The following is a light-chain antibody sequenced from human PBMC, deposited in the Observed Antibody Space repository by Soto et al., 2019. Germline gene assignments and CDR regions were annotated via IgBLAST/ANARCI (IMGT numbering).Light chain of an antibody. J-gene: IGKJ1*01. CDR2: KAS. CDR3: QQYSSYSWT. Sequence: DIQMTQSPSTLSASVGDRVTITCRASQSISSWLAWYQQKPGKAPNLLIFKASTLQSGVPSMFSGSGSGTEFTLTISSLQPDDFATYYCQQYSSYSWTFGQGTKVDI. V-gene: IGKV1-5*03. CDR1: QSISSW.